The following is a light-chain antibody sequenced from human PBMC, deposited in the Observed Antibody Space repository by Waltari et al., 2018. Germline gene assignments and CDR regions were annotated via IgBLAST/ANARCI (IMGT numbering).Light chain of an antibody. CDR2: GAS. J-gene: IGKJ2*01. V-gene: IGKV3-20*01. CDR3: QQYGSSPGT. Sequence: VLTQSPGTLSLSPGEGATLSCRASQSVSSSYLAWYQQKPGQAPRLLIYGASSRATGIPDRFRGSGSGTDFTLTISRLEPEDFAVYYCQQYGSSPGTFGQGTKLEIK. CDR1: QSVSSSY.